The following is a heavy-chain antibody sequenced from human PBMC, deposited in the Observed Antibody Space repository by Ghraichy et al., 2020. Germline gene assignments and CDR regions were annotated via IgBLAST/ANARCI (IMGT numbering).Heavy chain of an antibody. Sequence: TLSLTCSVSGGSISSGYYWSWIRQPAGKGLEWIGNIYTSGSTNYNPSLKSRVTISVDTSKNQFSLNLTSVTAADTAVYYCARFELLWFGDTLYYFDYWGQGTLVTVSS. CDR1: GGSISSGYY. CDR3: ARFELLWFGDTLYYFDY. D-gene: IGHD3-10*01. J-gene: IGHJ4*02. V-gene: IGHV4-61*09. CDR2: IYTSGST.